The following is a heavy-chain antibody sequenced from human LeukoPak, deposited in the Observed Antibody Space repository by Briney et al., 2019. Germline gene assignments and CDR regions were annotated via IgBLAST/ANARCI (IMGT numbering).Heavy chain of an antibody. Sequence: SETLSLTCTVSGGSLSSGSYYWSWIRQPPGKGLEWIGYIYYSGSTNYNPSLKSRVTISVDTSKNQFSLKLSSVTAADTAVYYCAWPPYSYGGYRGEGTLVTVSS. CDR3: AWPPYSYGGY. CDR2: IYYSGST. J-gene: IGHJ4*02. D-gene: IGHD5-18*01. V-gene: IGHV4-61*01. CDR1: GGSLSSGSYY.